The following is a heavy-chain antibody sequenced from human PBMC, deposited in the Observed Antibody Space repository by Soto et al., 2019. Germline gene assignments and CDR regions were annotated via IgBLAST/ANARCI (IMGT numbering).Heavy chain of an antibody. Sequence: LRLSCAASGFTFSIYSMNWVRQAPGKGLEWVSLISGSGGSTHYADSVEGRFTISRDNSKNTLYLEMDSLRAEDTAVYYCAKVVKYDVLTGYYKGPDYYGMDVWGQGTTVTVSS. CDR2: ISGSGGST. V-gene: IGHV3-23*01. D-gene: IGHD3-9*01. CDR1: GFTFSIYS. CDR3: AKVVKYDVLTGYYKGPDYYGMDV. J-gene: IGHJ6*02.